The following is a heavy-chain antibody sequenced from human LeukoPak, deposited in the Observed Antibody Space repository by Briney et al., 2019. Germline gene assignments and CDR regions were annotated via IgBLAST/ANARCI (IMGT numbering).Heavy chain of an antibody. V-gene: IGHV1-18*01. D-gene: IGHD2-15*01. CDR1: GYTFTSYG. CDR3: ARGRRYCSGGSCYFFDY. CDR2: ISAYNGNT. Sequence: ASVKVSCKASGYTFTSYGISWVRQAPGQGLEWMGWISAYNGNTNYAQKLQGRVTMTTDTSTSTAYMELRSLRSDDTAVYYCARGRRYCSGGSCYFFDYWGQGTLVTVSS. J-gene: IGHJ4*02.